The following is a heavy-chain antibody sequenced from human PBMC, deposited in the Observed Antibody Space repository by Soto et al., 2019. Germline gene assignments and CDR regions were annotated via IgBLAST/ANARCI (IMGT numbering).Heavy chain of an antibody. Sequence: ASVKVSCKASGYTFTSYAMHWVRQAPGQRLEWMGWINAGNGNTKYSQKFQGRVTITRDTSASTAYMDSLRVEDTAVYYCARLVLHDYDNSGFWIYWGQGAPVTVSS. CDR1: GYTFTSYA. D-gene: IGHD3-22*01. CDR2: INAGNGNT. V-gene: IGHV1-3*01. J-gene: IGHJ4*02. CDR3: ARLVLHDYDNSGFWIY.